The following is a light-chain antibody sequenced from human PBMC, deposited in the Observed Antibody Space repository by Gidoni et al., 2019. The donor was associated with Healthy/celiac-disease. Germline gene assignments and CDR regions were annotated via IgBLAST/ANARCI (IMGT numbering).Light chain of an antibody. CDR1: SSTIGSNY. CDR3: AAWDDSLSGRVV. J-gene: IGLJ2*01. CDR2: RNN. V-gene: IGLV1-47*01. Sequence: SVLTQPPSASGTPGQRVTISCSGSSSTIGSNYVYWYQQLPGTAPKLLIYRNNQRPSGVPDRFSGSKSGTSASLAISGLRSEDEADYYCAAWDDSLSGRVVFGGGTKLTVL.